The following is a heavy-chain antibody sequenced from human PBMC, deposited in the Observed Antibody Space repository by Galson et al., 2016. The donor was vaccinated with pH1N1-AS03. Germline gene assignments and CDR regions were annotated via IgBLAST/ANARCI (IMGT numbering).Heavy chain of an antibody. J-gene: IGHJ4*02. D-gene: IGHD6-19*01. CDR3: ARDPSGDRSGWYYFDY. V-gene: IGHV3-7*03. Sequence: SLRLSCAASGFTFSNYWMSWVRQAPGKGLEWVATTNQDGSEKYFVDSVKGRFTISRDDAKKSLYLQMNSLRAEDSALYYCARDPSGDRSGWYYFDYWGQGTLVTVSS. CDR2: TNQDGSEK. CDR1: GFTFSNYW.